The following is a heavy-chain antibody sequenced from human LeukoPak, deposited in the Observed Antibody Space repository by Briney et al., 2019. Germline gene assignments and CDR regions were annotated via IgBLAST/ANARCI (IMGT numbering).Heavy chain of an antibody. CDR3: ARNPPPDDSSGYLDY. Sequence: PGGSLRLSCSASGFTISNCWMTWVRQAPGKGLEWVANMNQDGSRIYDVNSVKGRFTISRDNAKNSLHLQMNSLRAEDTAVYYCARNPPPDDSSGYLDYWGQGALVTVSS. D-gene: IGHD3-22*01. J-gene: IGHJ4*02. CDR2: MNQDGSRI. CDR1: GFTISNCW. V-gene: IGHV3-7*04.